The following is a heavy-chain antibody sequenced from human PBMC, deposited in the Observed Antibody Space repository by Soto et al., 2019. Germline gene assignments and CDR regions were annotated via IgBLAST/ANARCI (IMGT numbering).Heavy chain of an antibody. CDR3: ARVPGXXXXGFDP. Sequence: ASVKVSCKASGYTFTGYYMHWVRQAPGKGLEWMGWISPNSGGTNYAQKFQGRVHMTRDTSISTAYMELSRLKSDDTAVYYCARVPGXXXXGFDPWGKGTLVTXSX. J-gene: IGHJ5*02. D-gene: IGHD6-13*01. CDR2: ISPNSGGT. V-gene: IGHV1-2*02. CDR1: GYTFTGYY.